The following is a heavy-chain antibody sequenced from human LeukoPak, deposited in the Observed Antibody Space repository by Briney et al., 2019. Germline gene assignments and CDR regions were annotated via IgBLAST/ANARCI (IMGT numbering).Heavy chain of an antibody. V-gene: IGHV3-72*01. CDR1: GFIFSDHY. Sequence: GGSLRLSCAASGFIFSDHYMDWVRQAPGKGLEWVGRTKNKVNSYTTIYAASVEGRFTISRDDSENSLYLHMHSLKTEDTAVYYCVRLTLNTVYPYYYFMDVWGKGTTVTVSS. J-gene: IGHJ6*03. D-gene: IGHD2-2*02. CDR3: VRLTLNTVYPYYYFMDV. CDR2: TKNKVNSYTT.